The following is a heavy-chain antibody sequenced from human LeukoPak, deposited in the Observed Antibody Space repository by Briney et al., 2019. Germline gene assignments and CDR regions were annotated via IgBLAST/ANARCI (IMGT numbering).Heavy chain of an antibody. CDR3: AKDSSSWYGAFDY. Sequence: PGGSLRLSCAASGFTFSSYGMHWVRQAPGKGLEWVAVISYDGSNKYYADSVKGRFTISRDNSKNTLYLQMNSLRAEDTAVYYCAKDSSSWYGAFDYWGQGTLVTVS. CDR1: GFTFSSYG. D-gene: IGHD6-13*01. V-gene: IGHV3-30*18. CDR2: ISYDGSNK. J-gene: IGHJ4*02.